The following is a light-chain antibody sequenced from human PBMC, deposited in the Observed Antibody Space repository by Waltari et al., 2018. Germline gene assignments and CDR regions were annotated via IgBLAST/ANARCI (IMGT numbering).Light chain of an antibody. CDR1: QRVRST. Sequence: DIVMTQSPATLSLSPGESATLPCRASQRVRSTFAWFQQKPGQPPRLLIYGTSTRATGIPARFSGSGSGTEFSLTISSLQPEDFATYYCQQYDHWPWTFGQGTRVEAK. CDR3: QQYDHWPWT. V-gene: IGKV3D-15*01. J-gene: IGKJ1*01. CDR2: GTS.